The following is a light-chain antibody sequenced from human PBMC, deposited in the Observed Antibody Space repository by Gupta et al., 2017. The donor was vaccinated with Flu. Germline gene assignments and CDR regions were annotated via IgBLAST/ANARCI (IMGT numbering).Light chain of an antibody. J-gene: IGKJ5*01. CDR3: QQNHPVPVT. V-gene: IGKV1-39*01. CDR2: SVS. CDR1: QNIKTF. Sequence: DIQMTQSPSSLSAYVGDRVTITCRASQNIKTFLNWYQPKPGKAPEVLLYSVSRLQSGVPSRFSGSGSGIAFTLTIISLQPEDFATYYCQQNHPVPVTFGPGTRVEIK.